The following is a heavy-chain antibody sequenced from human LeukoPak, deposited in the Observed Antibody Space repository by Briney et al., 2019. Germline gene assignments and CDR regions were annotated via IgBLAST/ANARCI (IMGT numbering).Heavy chain of an antibody. D-gene: IGHD4-17*01. V-gene: IGHV3-53*01. CDR1: GFTVSSNY. CDR3: ARSRGDIRLDALDI. Sequence: GGSLRLSCAASGFTVSSNYMSWVRQAPGEGLEWLSVIYSGGSTYYADSVKGRFTISRDNAKNSLYLQMNSLRAEDTAVYYCARSRGDIRLDALDIWGQGTMVTVSS. CDR2: IYSGGST. J-gene: IGHJ3*02.